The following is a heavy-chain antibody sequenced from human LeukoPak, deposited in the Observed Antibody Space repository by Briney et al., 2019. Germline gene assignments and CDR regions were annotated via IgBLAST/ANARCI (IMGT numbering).Heavy chain of an antibody. V-gene: IGHV4-59*08. CDR3: ARLAVAGSFDY. D-gene: IGHD6-19*01. CDR1: GGSFSGYY. Sequence: PSETLSLTCAVYGGSFSGYYWSWIRQPPGKGLEWIGYIYYSGSTNYNPSLKSRVTISVDTSKNQFSLKLSSVTAADTAVYYCARLAVAGSFDYWGQGTLVTVSS. CDR2: IYYSGST. J-gene: IGHJ4*02.